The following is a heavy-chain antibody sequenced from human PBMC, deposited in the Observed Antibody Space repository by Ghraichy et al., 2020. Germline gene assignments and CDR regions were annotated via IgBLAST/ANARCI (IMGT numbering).Heavy chain of an antibody. V-gene: IGHV3-23*01. CDR3: AKEAVRVVPAAIFYFDY. Sequence: GGSLRLSCAASGFTFSNYAMSWVRQAPGKGLEWVSASGGSGYRTDYADSVKGRFTISRDNSNDTLYLQMNSLRAEDTAVYYCAKEAVRVVPAAIFYFDYWGQGALVTVSS. CDR1: GFTFSNYA. D-gene: IGHD2-2*02. J-gene: IGHJ4*02. CDR2: SGGSGYRT.